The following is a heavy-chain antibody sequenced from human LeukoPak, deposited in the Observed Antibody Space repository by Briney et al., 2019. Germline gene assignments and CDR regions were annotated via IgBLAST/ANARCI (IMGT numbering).Heavy chain of an antibody. CDR1: GFTFSSYA. Sequence: GSLRLSCAASGFTFSSYAMSWVRQAPGKGLEWVSAISGSGGSTYYADSVKGRFTISRDNSENTLYLQMNSLRAEDTAVYYCAKRYCSSTSCYDDYWGQGTLVTVSS. D-gene: IGHD2-2*01. CDR3: AKRYCSSTSCYDDY. J-gene: IGHJ4*02. CDR2: ISGSGGST. V-gene: IGHV3-23*01.